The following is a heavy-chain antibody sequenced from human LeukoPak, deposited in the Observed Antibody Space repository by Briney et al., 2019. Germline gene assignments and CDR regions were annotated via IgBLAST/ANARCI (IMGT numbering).Heavy chain of an antibody. V-gene: IGHV1-8*03. CDR3: ARAGRFDSGHAWFDP. J-gene: IGHJ5*02. Sequence: ASAKVSCKASGYTFISHDINWVRQATGQGLEWMGWINPNSGNTGYAQKFQGRVTFTRNTSISTAYMELSSLRSEDTAVYYCARAGRFDSGHAWFDPWGQGTLVTVS. D-gene: IGHD5-12*01. CDR1: GYTFISHD. CDR2: INPNSGNT.